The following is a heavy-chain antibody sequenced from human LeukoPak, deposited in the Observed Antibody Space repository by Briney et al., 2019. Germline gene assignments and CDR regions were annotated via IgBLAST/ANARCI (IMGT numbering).Heavy chain of an antibody. Sequence: SETLSLTCTVSGGSISSSSYYWGWIRQPPGKGLEWIGSIYYSGSTYYNPSLKSRVTISVDTSKNQFSLKLSSVTAADTAVYYCARAGYSYDMDVWGQGTTVTVSS. CDR3: ARAGYSYDMDV. CDR2: IYYSGST. V-gene: IGHV4-39*01. D-gene: IGHD5-18*01. J-gene: IGHJ6*02. CDR1: GGSISSSSYY.